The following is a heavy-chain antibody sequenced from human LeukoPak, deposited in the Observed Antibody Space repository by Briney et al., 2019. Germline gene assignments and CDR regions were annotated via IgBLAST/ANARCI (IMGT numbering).Heavy chain of an antibody. J-gene: IGHJ5*02. CDR1: GFPFSSYG. CDR2: IRYDGINE. V-gene: IGHV3-30*02. D-gene: IGHD6-19*01. Sequence: GGSLRLSCAASGFPFSSYGMHWVRQAPGKGLEWVAYIRYDGINEYYADSVKGRFTISRDNAKNSLYLQMNSLRAEDTAVYYCARVLAVAGRGWFDPWGQGTLVTVSS. CDR3: ARVLAVAGRGWFDP.